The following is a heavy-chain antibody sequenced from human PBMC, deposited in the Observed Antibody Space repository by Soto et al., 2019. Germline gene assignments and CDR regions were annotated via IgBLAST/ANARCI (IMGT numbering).Heavy chain of an antibody. J-gene: IGHJ4*02. D-gene: IGHD6-19*01. CDR1: GFTFSSYA. V-gene: IGHV3-30-3*01. Sequence: QVQLVESGGGVVQPGRSLRLSCAASGFTFSSYAMHWVRQAPGKGLEWVAVISYDGSNKYYADSVKGRFTISRDNSKNTLYLQMNSLRAEDTAVYYCARGAVALPGYWGQGTLVTVSS. CDR3: ARGAVALPGY. CDR2: ISYDGSNK.